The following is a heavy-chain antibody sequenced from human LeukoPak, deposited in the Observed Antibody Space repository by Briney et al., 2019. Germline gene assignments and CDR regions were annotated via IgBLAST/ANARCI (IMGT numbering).Heavy chain of an antibody. D-gene: IGHD2-15*01. V-gene: IGHV3-23*01. CDR1: GLTFSKSA. CDR3: TRDRGGSPTDVFDY. CDR2: ITDVGDI. Sequence: PGGSLRLSCAASGLTFSKSALTWVRQAPGKGLEWVSTITDVGDIFYTYSVRGRFTISRDNSKNTVHMQMDGLRAEDTAVYYCTRDRGGSPTDVFDYWGQGTLVTVSS. J-gene: IGHJ4*02.